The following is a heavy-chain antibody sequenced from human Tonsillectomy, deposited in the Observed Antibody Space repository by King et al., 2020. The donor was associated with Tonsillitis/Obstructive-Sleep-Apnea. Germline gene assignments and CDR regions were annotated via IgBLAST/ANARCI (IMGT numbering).Heavy chain of an antibody. Sequence: VQLVESGGGLVQPGESLTLSCAASGITFSKYWMTWVRQAPGKGLEWVANIKTDGSVTQYVDSVKGRFTISRDNAKNSLYLQMNNLRAADTAVYYCVRDTNYVDSAIYYDVFDIWGQGTTVIVSS. CDR3: VRDTNYVDSAIYYDVFDI. V-gene: IGHV3-7*01. CDR1: GITFSKYW. D-gene: IGHD3-10*01. CDR2: IKTDGSVT. J-gene: IGHJ3*02.